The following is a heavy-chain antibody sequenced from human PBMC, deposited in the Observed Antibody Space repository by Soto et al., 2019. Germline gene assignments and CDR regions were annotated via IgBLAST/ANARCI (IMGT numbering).Heavy chain of an antibody. CDR2: IYHGGST. D-gene: IGHD2-15*01. V-gene: IGHV4-4*02. Sequence: QVQLQESGPGLVKPSETLSLTCVVSGGSISSTNWWSWVRQPPGKGLEWIGGIYHGGSTNYNPSLKSRVTMSVDKSKNEFSLKLNSVTAADTAVYYCARDLLGACSGDTCDYWGQGTLVIVSS. J-gene: IGHJ4*02. CDR1: GGSISSTNW. CDR3: ARDLLGACSGDTCDY.